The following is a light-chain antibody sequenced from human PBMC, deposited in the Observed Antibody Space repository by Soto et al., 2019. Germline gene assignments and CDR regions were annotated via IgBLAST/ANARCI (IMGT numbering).Light chain of an antibody. CDR1: SSDVGGYNY. CDR3: SSYTSSSTWV. J-gene: IGLJ3*02. V-gene: IGLV2-14*01. CDR2: EVS. Sequence: QSALPQPASVSGSPGQSITISCTGTSSDVGGYNYVSWYQHHPGKAPKLIIYEVSNRPSGVSNRFSGSKSGNTASLTISGLQAEDEADYYCSSYTSSSTWVFGGGTKVTVL.